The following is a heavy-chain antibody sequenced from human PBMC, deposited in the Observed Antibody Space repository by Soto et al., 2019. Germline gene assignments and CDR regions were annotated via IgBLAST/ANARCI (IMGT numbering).Heavy chain of an antibody. J-gene: IGHJ4*02. CDR1: GFSFSNYA. Sequence: GGSLRLSCAASGFSFSNYAMSWVRQAPGKGLEWVSGISNSGSTYYADSLKGRFTISRDNSKNTLYLQMNSLRAEDTAVYYCAKDLIDYSNYYFDYWGQGTLVTVYS. CDR3: AKDLIDYSNYYFDY. D-gene: IGHD4-4*01. CDR2: ISNSGST. V-gene: IGHV3-23*01.